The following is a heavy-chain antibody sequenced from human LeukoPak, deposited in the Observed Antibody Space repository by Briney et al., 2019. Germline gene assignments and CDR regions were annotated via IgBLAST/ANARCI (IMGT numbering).Heavy chain of an antibody. CDR2: ISSSGSSI. V-gene: IGHV3-48*03. CDR3: ARDRTLGGCSGGSCYVYYYGMDV. Sequence: GGSLRLSCAASGFTFSSYEMNWVRQAPGKGLEWVSYISSSGSSIYYADSVKGRFTISRDNAKNSLYLQMNSLRAEDTAVYYCARDRTLGGCSGGSCYVYYYGMDVWGQGTTVTVSS. CDR1: GFTFSSYE. J-gene: IGHJ6*02. D-gene: IGHD2-15*01.